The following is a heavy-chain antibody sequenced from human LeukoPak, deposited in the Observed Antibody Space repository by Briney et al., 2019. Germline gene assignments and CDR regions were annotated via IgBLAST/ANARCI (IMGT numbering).Heavy chain of an antibody. CDR2: IWYEGTNK. Sequence: GGSLRLSCAGSGFTFRNYGMHWVRQAPGKGLEWVAVIWYEGTNKYYADSVKGRFTISRDNSKNTLYLQMDSLRAEDTAMYYCARQGGLGNYATGSWFDPWGQGTLVTVSS. V-gene: IGHV3-33*01. D-gene: IGHD1-7*01. CDR1: GFTFRNYG. CDR3: ARQGGLGNYATGSWFDP. J-gene: IGHJ5*02.